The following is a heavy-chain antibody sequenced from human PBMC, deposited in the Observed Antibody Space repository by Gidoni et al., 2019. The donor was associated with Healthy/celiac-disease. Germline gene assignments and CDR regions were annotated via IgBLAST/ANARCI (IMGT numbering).Heavy chain of an antibody. J-gene: IGHJ4*02. Sequence: EMQLVQSGAGVKKPGEALKICGKGSGYSFTSYWLGWVRQMPGQGLEWRGIIYPGDSDTRYSPSFQGQVTISADKSISTAYLQWSSLKASDTAMYYCARRSDIFDYWGQGTLVTVSS. V-gene: IGHV5-51*01. CDR2: IYPGDSDT. CDR1: GYSFTSYW. CDR3: ARRSDIFDY. D-gene: IGHD2-15*01.